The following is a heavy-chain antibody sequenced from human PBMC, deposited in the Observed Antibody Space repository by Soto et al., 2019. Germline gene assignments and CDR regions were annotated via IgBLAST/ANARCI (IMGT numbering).Heavy chain of an antibody. CDR3: ARDMGYCSSTSCYEDY. D-gene: IGHD2-2*01. V-gene: IGHV3-11*01. CDR1: GFTFSDYY. J-gene: IGHJ4*02. Sequence: GGSLRLSCAASGFTFSDYYMSWIRQAPGKGLEWVSYISSSGSTIYYADSVKGRFTISRDNAKNSLYLQMNSLRAEDTAVYYWARDMGYCSSTSCYEDYWGQGTLVTVSS. CDR2: ISSSGSTI.